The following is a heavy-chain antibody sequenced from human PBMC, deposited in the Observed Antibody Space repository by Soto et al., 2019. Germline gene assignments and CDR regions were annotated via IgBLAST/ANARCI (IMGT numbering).Heavy chain of an antibody. V-gene: IGHV3-23*01. CDR2: ISGSGGSK. CDR1: GFTFSSYA. J-gene: IGHJ4*02. CDR3: AKGIAVAGRGYFDY. D-gene: IGHD6-19*01. Sequence: EVQLLESGGGLVQPGGSLRLSCAASGFTFSSYAMSWVRQAPGKGLEWVSAISGSGGSKYYADSVKGRFTISRDNSKNSLYLQMNSVRAEDTDVYYCAKGIAVAGRGYFDYWGQGTLVTVSS.